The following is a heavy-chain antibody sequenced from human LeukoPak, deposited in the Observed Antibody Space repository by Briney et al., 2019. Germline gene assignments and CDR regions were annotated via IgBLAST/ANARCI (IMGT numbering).Heavy chain of an antibody. Sequence: GASVKVSCKASGGTFSSYPISWVRQAPGQGLEWMGGIIPIFGTVNYAQKFQGRVTITADESTSTAYMELSSLRSEDTAVYYCARDGRQASAFSYGPNWFDPWGQGTLVTVSS. CDR3: ARDGRQASAFSYGPNWFDP. V-gene: IGHV1-69*13. CDR1: GGTFSSYP. CDR2: IIPIFGTV. J-gene: IGHJ5*02. D-gene: IGHD5-18*01.